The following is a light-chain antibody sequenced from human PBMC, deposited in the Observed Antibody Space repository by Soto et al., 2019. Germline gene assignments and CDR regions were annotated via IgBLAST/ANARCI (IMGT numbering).Light chain of an antibody. CDR3: CSYAGSYTYV. J-gene: IGLJ1*01. V-gene: IGLV2-11*01. CDR1: SSDVGGHNY. Sequence: QSALTQPRSVPGSPGQSITISCTGTSSDVGGHNYVSWYQQYPGKAPKLLLSSVSKRPSGVPDRFSGSKSGNTASLTISGLQAEDEADYYCCSYAGSYTYVFGTGTKVTVL. CDR2: SVS.